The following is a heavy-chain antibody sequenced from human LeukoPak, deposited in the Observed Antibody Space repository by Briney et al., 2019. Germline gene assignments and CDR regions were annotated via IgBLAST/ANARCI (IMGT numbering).Heavy chain of an antibody. V-gene: IGHV1-2*02. D-gene: IGHD6-13*01. CDR2: INPNSGGT. CDR1: GYTFTGYY. J-gene: IGHJ5*02. CDR3: ARDVAAAAFLDP. Sequence: ASVKVSCKASGYTFTGYYMHWVRQAPGQGLEGMGWINPNSGGTNYAQKFQGRVTMTRDTSISTAYMELSRLRSDDTAVYYCARDVAAAAFLDPWGQGTLVTVSS.